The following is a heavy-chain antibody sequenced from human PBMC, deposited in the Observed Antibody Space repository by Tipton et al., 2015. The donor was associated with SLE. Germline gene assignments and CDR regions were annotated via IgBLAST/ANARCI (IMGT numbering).Heavy chain of an antibody. V-gene: IGHV4-38-2*01. J-gene: IGHJ4*02. D-gene: IGHD3-3*01. Sequence: LRLSCAVSGYSISSDYYWAWIRQPPGKGQEWIGSIHHSGKTYYNPSLKSRVTISVDTSKNQFSLKLNSVTATDTAVYYCARHALDDLWSGSPFDYWGQGTLVTVSS. CDR2: IHHSGKT. CDR3: ARHALDDLWSGSPFDY. CDR1: GYSISSDYY.